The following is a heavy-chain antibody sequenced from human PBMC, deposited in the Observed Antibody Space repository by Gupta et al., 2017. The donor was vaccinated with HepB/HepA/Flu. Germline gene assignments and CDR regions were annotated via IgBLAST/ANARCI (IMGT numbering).Heavy chain of an antibody. V-gene: IGHV3-23*01. Sequence: EVQLLASGGGLVQPGGSLRLSCAASGFTFSHYAMNWVRQAPGKGLEWVSRISDSGDSTVYADSVKGRFTISRDNSKNTVDLQMNSLRAEDTAIYYCAKRVYGEGFSWGQGTLVTVSS. CDR1: GFTFSHYA. CDR3: AKRVYGEGFS. D-gene: IGHD5/OR15-5a*01. CDR2: ISDSGDST. J-gene: IGHJ5*02.